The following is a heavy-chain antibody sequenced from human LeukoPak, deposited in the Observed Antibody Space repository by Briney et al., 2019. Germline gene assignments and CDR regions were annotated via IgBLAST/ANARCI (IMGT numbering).Heavy chain of an antibody. CDR1: GGSISSSSGNC. V-gene: IGHV4-4*02. CDR2: IYHSGST. J-gene: IGHJ6*02. D-gene: IGHD2-2*01. CDR3: APDIVVVPAAMVYYYGMDV. Sequence: PSETLSLTCAVSGGSISSSSGNCWTWVRQPPGKGLEWIGEIYHSGSTNYNPSLKSRVTMLLDKSKNQFSLKLSSVTAADTAVYYCAPDIVVVPAAMVYYYGMDVWGQGTTDTVSS.